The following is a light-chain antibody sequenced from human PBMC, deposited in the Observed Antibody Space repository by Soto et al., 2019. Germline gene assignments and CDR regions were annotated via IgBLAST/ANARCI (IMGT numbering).Light chain of an antibody. CDR1: QRLTNA. CDR2: KAS. CDR3: QQHISYPRT. Sequence: DIPMTQSPSTLSASVGDRVIITCRASQRLTNALVWYQQKPGKAPNLLIYKASSLASGVPLRFSGSGSGTEFILTISSLQPEDFATYYCQQHISYPRTFGQGTKVEIK. V-gene: IGKV1-5*03. J-gene: IGKJ1*01.